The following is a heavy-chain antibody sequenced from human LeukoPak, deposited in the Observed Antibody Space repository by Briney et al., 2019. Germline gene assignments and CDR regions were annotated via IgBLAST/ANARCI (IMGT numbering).Heavy chain of an antibody. Sequence: ASVKVSCKASGYTFTGYYMHWVRQAPGQGLEWMGWINPNSGGTNYAQKLQGRVTMTTDTSTSTAYMELRSLRSDDTAVYYCARDMGSSGSVWFDPWGQGTLVTVSS. CDR3: ARDMGSSGSVWFDP. CDR1: GYTFTGYY. J-gene: IGHJ5*02. V-gene: IGHV1-2*02. D-gene: IGHD6-25*01. CDR2: INPNSGGT.